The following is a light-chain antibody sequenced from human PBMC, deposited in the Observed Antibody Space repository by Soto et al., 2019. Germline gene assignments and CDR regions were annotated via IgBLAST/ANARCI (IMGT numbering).Light chain of an antibody. CDR3: ETWDSNTYV. CDR2: LEGSGTY. Sequence: QPVLTQSSSASASLGSSVKLTCTLSRGHSSYIIAWHQQQPGKAPRYLMKLEGSGTYNKGGGVPDRFSGSSSGADRYLTISNLQFEDEADYYCETWDSNTYVFGTGTEVTVL. CDR1: RGHSSYI. J-gene: IGLJ1*01. V-gene: IGLV4-60*02.